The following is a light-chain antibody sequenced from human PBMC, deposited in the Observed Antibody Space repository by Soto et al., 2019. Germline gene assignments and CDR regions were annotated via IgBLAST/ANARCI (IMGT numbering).Light chain of an antibody. Sequence: AIQMTQSPSSLYASVGDKVTITCRASQGIRNDLGWYQQHPGKAPKLLIYYASSLQRGVPSRFSGSGSGTDFTLTISSLQPEDFATYYCLQDYNYPYTFGQGTKLEIK. CDR3: LQDYNYPYT. V-gene: IGKV1-6*01. CDR1: QGIRND. J-gene: IGKJ2*01. CDR2: YAS.